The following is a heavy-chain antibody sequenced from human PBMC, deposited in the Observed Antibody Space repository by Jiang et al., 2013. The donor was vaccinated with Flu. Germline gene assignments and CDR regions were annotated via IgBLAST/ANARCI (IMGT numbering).Heavy chain of an antibody. CDR1: GASFGDFY. J-gene: IGHJ5*02. CDR3: AASPSRGYRRRWFDP. CDR2: VHYGGGT. V-gene: IGHV4-34*01. D-gene: IGHD5-18*01. Sequence: LLKPSETLSLTCAVSGASFGDFYWSWIRQSPGKGLEWLGEVHYGGGTHYNPSFKSRIVISEDSSKNQFSLSLTSLTAADTGVYYCAASPSRGYRRRWFDPMGARGTLVTISS.